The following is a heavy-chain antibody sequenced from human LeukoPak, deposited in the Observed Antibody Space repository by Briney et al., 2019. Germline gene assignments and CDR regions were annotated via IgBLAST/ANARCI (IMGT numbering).Heavy chain of an antibody. CDR1: GYTFTSYA. V-gene: IGHV7-4-1*02. J-gene: IGHJ4*02. D-gene: IGHD3-22*01. CDR2: INTNTGIP. CDR3: ARAPPSPYYYDSSGYYYGPPDY. Sequence: GASVKVSCKASGYTFTSYAMNWVRQAPGQGLEWMGWINTNTGIPTYAQGFTGRFVFSLDTSVSTAYLQISSLKAEDTAVYYCARAPPSPYYYDSSGYYYGPPDYWGQGTLVTVSS.